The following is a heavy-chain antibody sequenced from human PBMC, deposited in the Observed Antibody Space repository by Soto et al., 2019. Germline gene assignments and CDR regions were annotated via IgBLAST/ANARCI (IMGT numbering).Heavy chain of an antibody. D-gene: IGHD5-18*01. CDR2: ISGSGGST. J-gene: IGHJ5*02. V-gene: IGHV3-23*01. CDR1: GFTFSSYA. Sequence: PGGSLRLSCAASGFTFSSYAMSWVRQAPGKGLEWVSAISGSGGSTYYADSVKGRFTISRDNSKNTLYLQMNSLRAEDTAVYYSAKGLLRYGLNWFDPWGQGTLVTVSS. CDR3: AKGLLRYGLNWFDP.